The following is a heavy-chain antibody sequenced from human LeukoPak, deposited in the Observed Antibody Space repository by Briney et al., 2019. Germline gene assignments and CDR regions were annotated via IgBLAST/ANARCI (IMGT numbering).Heavy chain of an antibody. V-gene: IGHV3-11*01. CDR1: GFTFSDYY. CDR2: ISSSGNTI. D-gene: IGHD1-26*01. CDR3: ARSTRRDSEIALAEYFQH. Sequence: GGSLRLSCAASGFTFSDYYMSWIRQAPGKGLEWVSYISSSGNTIYYADSVKGRFTISRDNAKNSLYLQMNSLRAEDTAVCYCARSTRRDSEIALAEYFQHWGQGTLVTVSS. J-gene: IGHJ1*01.